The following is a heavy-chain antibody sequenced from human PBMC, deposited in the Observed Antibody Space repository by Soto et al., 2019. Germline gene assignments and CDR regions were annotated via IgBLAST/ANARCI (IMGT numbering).Heavy chain of an antibody. CDR3: ARELVFGGVTLAYYYYYGMDG. Sequence: AASVKVSCKASGYTFTSYYMHWVRQAPGQGLEWMGIINPSGGSTSYAQKFQGRVTMTRDTSTSTVYMELSSLRSEDTAVYYCARELVFGGVTLAYYYYYGMDGRGQGTTVTVPS. J-gene: IGHJ6*02. CDR1: GYTFTSYY. CDR2: INPSGGST. V-gene: IGHV1-46*01. D-gene: IGHD3-3*01.